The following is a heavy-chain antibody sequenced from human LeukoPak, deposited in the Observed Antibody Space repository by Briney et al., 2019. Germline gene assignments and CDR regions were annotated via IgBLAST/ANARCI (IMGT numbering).Heavy chain of an antibody. J-gene: IGHJ3*02. D-gene: IGHD3-22*01. CDR1: GGSFSGYY. CDR2: INHSGST. Sequence: SETLSLTCAVYGGSFSGYYWSWIRQPPGKGLEWIGEINHSGSTNHNPSLKSRVTISVDTSRNQFSLKLNSVTAADTAVYYCAKSNGYGLIDIWGQGTMVTVSS. V-gene: IGHV4-34*01. CDR3: AKSNGYGLIDI.